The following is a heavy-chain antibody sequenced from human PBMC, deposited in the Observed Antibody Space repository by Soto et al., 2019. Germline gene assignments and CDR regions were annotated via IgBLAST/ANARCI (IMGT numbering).Heavy chain of an antibody. CDR1: GYSFTRYW. Sequence: GESLKISCKGSGYSFTRYWIGWVRQMPGKGLEWMGIIYPGDSDTRYSPSFQGQVTISADKSISTAYLQWSSLKASDTAMYYCARSRRGAYSSGWYSPSGYYNYGIDVWGQGTKVTVSS. J-gene: IGHJ6*02. CDR2: IYPGDSDT. D-gene: IGHD6-19*01. CDR3: ARSRRGAYSSGWYSPSGYYNYGIDV. V-gene: IGHV5-51*01.